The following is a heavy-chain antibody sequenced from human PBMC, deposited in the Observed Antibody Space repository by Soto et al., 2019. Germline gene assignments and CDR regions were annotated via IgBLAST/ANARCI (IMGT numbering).Heavy chain of an antibody. CDR2: INHSGST. J-gene: IGHJ4*02. D-gene: IGHD4-4*01. Sequence: QVQLQQWGAGLLKPSETLSLTCAVYGGSFSGYYWSWIRQPPGKGLEWIGEINHSGSTNYNPSLKSRVTISVDTSKNQFSQKLSSVTAADTAVYYCARSRDSNYDFDYWGQGTLVTVSS. CDR1: GGSFSGYY. V-gene: IGHV4-34*01. CDR3: ARSRDSNYDFDY.